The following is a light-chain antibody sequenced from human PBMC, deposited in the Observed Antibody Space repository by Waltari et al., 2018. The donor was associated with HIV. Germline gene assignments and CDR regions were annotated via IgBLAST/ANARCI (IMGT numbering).Light chain of an antibody. Sequence: SYELTQPPSVSVSPGQTDRHTCSGDVLPTQYAYWYPQKPGQAPVVVISKDSERHSGIPERFSGSSSGTTVTLTISGVQAEDEADYYCQSADSSGTYAVFGGGTQLTVL. CDR3: QSADSSGTYAV. V-gene: IGLV3-25*03. CDR1: VLPTQY. CDR2: KDS. J-gene: IGLJ7*01.